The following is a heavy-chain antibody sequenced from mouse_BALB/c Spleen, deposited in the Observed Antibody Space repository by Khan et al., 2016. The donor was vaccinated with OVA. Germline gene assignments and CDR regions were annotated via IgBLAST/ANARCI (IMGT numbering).Heavy chain of an antibody. V-gene: IGHV1-54*01. J-gene: IGHJ3*01. D-gene: IGHD1-2*01. CDR1: GYAFTDYL. Sequence: QVQLKESGAELVRPGTSVKVSCKASGYAFTDYLIEWLKQRPGQGLEWIGVINPGSGGANYNEKFKDKATLTADKSSHTAYMQLTSLTSDDAAVDFCSRAGYGFGAYWGPGTLVTVSA. CDR3: SRAGYGFGAY. CDR2: INPGSGGA.